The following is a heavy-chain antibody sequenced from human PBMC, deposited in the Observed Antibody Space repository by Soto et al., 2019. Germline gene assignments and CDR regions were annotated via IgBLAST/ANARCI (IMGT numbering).Heavy chain of an antibody. CDR2: IIPILGIA. Sequence: QVQLVQSGAEVKKPGSSVKVSCKASGGTFSSYTISWVRQAPGQGLEWMGRIIPILGIANYAQKFQGRVMITADKSTSTADMELSSLRSEDTAVYYCARDLRVVDAFDIWGQGTMVTVSS. D-gene: IGHD2-21*01. J-gene: IGHJ3*02. CDR1: GGTFSSYT. CDR3: ARDLRVVDAFDI. V-gene: IGHV1-69*08.